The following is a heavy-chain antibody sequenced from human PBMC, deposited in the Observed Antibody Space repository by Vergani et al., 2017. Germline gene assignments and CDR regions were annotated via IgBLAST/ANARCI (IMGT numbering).Heavy chain of an antibody. CDR3: GRVSSSWTISDAFDI. CDR1: GYTFTSYD. Sequence: QVQLVQSGAEVKKPGASVKVSCTASGYTFTSYDINWVRQATGQGLEWMGWMNPNSGNTGYAQKFQGRVTMTRNADISTAYMELSSLRSEDTAVSYCGRVSSSWTISDAFDIWGQGTMVTVSS. V-gene: IGHV1-8*01. D-gene: IGHD6-13*01. J-gene: IGHJ3*02. CDR2: MNPNSGNT.